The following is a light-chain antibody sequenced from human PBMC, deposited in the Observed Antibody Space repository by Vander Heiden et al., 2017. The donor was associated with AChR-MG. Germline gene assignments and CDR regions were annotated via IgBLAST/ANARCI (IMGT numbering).Light chain of an antibody. CDR2: AAA. V-gene: IGKV1-39*01. CDR1: QSISSY. Sequence: DIEMTQSPSSLSASVGDRVTIPCRASQSISSYLNWYQQKPGKAPKLLIYAAASLQSGVPSRFSGSGSGTDFTLTISSLQPEDFATYYGQQSYSTSWTFGQGTKVEIK. CDR3: QQSYSTSWT. J-gene: IGKJ1*01.